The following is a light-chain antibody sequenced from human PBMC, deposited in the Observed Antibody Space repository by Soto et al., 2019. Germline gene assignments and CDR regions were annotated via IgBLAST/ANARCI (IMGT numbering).Light chain of an antibody. CDR3: QHRSNGTPYT. CDR2: DAS. J-gene: IGKJ2*01. CDR1: QSVSSY. V-gene: IGKV3-11*01. Sequence: EIVLTQSPATLSLSPGERATLSCRASQSVSSYLAWYQQKPGQAPRLLIYDASNRSTGIPARFSGSGSGTDLTLTISSLEPEDFAVYYYQHRSNGTPYTFGQGTKLEIK.